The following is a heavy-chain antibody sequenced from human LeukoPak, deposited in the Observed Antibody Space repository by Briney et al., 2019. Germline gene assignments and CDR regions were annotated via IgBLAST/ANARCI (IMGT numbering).Heavy chain of an antibody. J-gene: IGHJ3*02. CDR3: ARPSGYYYGGAFDI. Sequence: GGSLRLSCAASGFTLSSYAMSWVRQAPGKGLEWVSAISGSGGSTYYADSVKGRFTISRDNSKNTLYLQMNSLRAEDTAVYYCARPSGYYYGGAFDIWGQGTMVTVSS. V-gene: IGHV3-23*01. CDR2: ISGSGGST. D-gene: IGHD3-22*01. CDR1: GFTLSSYA.